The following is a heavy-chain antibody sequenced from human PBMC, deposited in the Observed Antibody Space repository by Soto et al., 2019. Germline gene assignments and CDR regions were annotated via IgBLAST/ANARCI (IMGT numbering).Heavy chain of an antibody. CDR2: SRNKANSYTT. Sequence: EVQLVESGGGLVQPGGSLRLSCAVSGFTFSDHYMDWVRQAPGKGLEWVGRSRNKANSYTTEYAASVKGRFTISRDDSENSLYLQMDSLKPEDTAVYFCIRPMTGTTRGFDYWGQGTLVTVSS. CDR1: GFTFSDHY. V-gene: IGHV3-72*01. D-gene: IGHD1-1*01. CDR3: IRPMTGTTRGFDY. J-gene: IGHJ4*02.